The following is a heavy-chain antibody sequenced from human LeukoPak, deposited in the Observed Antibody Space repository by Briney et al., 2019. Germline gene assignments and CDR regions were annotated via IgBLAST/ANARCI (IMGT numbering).Heavy chain of an antibody. CDR2: ISAYNGNT. CDR3: ARESRGYYDSSGYYWDY. V-gene: IGHV1-18*01. CDR1: GYTFTGYG. Sequence: ASVKVSCKASGYTFTGYGISWVRQAPGQGLEWMGWISAYNGNTNYAQKLQGRVTMTTDTSTSTAYMELRSLRSDDTAVYYCARESRGYYDSSGYYWDYWGQGTLVTVSS. D-gene: IGHD3-22*01. J-gene: IGHJ4*02.